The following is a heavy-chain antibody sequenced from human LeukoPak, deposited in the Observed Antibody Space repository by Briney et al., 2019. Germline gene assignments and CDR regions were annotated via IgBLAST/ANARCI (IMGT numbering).Heavy chain of an antibody. D-gene: IGHD5-18*01. CDR2: IYTSGST. CDR1: GGSISSGSYY. V-gene: IGHV4-61*02. J-gene: IGHJ4*02. CDR3: ARVRNGYSYGEKD. Sequence: SQTLSLTRTLSGGSISSGSYYWSWIRQPAGKGLEWIVRIYTSGSTNYNPSLKSRVTISVDTSKNQFSLKLSSVTAADTAVYYCARVRNGYSYGEKDGGQGTQVTVS.